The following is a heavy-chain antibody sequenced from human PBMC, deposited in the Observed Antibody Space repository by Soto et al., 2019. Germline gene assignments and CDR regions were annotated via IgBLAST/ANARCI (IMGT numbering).Heavy chain of an antibody. D-gene: IGHD3-9*01. CDR3: ARGRGLRYFDWLFPFDY. Sequence: QVQLVQSGAEVKKPGSSVKVSCKASGGTFSSYAISWVRQAPGQGLEWMGGIIPIFGTANYAQKFQGRVTITADESTRTAYMELSSLRSEDTAVYYCARGRGLRYFDWLFPFDYWGQGTLVTVSS. J-gene: IGHJ4*02. V-gene: IGHV1-69*01. CDR1: GGTFSSYA. CDR2: IIPIFGTA.